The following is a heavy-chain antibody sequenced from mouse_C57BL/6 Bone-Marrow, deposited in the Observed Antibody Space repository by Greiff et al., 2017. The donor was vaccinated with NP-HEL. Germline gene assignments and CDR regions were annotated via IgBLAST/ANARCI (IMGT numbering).Heavy chain of an antibody. CDR1: GYTFTSYW. CDR3: ARRIYYDYDGYWYFDV. V-gene: IGHV1-53*01. CDR2: INPSNGGT. J-gene: IGHJ1*03. Sequence: QVQLQQPGTELVKPGASVKLSCKASGYTFTSYWMHWVKQRPGQGLEWIGNINPSNGGTNYNEKFKSKATLTVDKSSSTAYMQLSSLTSEDSAVYYCARRIYYDYDGYWYFDVWGTGTTVTVSS. D-gene: IGHD2-4*01.